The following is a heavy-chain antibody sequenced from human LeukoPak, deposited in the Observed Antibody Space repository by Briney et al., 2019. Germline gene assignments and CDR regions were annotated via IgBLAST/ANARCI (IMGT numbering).Heavy chain of an antibody. CDR3: ARDTVAGTAPFDY. V-gene: IGHV4-39*07. J-gene: IGHJ4*02. CDR2: IYYSGST. CDR1: GGSISSSSYY. D-gene: IGHD6-19*01. Sequence: SETLSLTCTVSGGSISSSSYYWGWIRQPPGKGLEWIGSIYYSGSTYYNPSLKSRVTISVDTSKNQFSLKPSSVTAADTAVYYCARDTVAGTAPFDYWGQGTLVTVSS.